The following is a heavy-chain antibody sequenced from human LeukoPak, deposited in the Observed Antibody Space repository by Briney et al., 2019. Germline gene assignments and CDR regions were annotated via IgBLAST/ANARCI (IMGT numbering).Heavy chain of an antibody. CDR1: GGSFSGYY. Sequence: SETLSLTCAVYGGSFSGYYWSWIRQPPGKGLEWIGEINHSGSTNYNPSLKSRVTISVDTSKNQFSLKLSSVTAADTAVYYCARGSSGWYTVHYYYYMDVWGKGTTVTVSS. CDR3: ARGSSGWYTVHYYYYMDV. CDR2: INHSGST. D-gene: IGHD6-19*01. V-gene: IGHV4-34*01. J-gene: IGHJ6*03.